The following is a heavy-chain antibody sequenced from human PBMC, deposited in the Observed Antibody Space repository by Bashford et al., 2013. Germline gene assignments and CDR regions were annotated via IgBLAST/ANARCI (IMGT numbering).Heavy chain of an antibody. Sequence: VRQAPGKGLEWVSAISGRATNTYYADSVKGRFTISRDNSNNTLYLQMNSLRAEDTAVYYCARGPRRNSENHYVDDWFDPWGQGTLVTVSS. D-gene: IGHD1-26*01. J-gene: IGHJ5*02. CDR3: ARGPRRNSENHYVDDWFDP. V-gene: IGHV3-23*01. CDR2: ISGRATNT.